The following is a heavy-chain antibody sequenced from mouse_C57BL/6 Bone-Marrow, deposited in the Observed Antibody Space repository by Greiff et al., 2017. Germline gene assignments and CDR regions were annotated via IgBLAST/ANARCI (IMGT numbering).Heavy chain of an antibody. Sequence: VQLQQSGAELVKPGASVKLSCTASGFNIKDYYIHWVKQRTEQGLEWIGRIDPEDGETKYAPKFQDKATITADTSSNTAYLQLSRLTSEDTAVYYFTSSLIYYATYYWCQGTTLTVSA. CDR2: IDPEDGET. V-gene: IGHV14-2*01. CDR3: TSSLIYYATYY. J-gene: IGHJ2*01. D-gene: IGHD1-1*01. CDR1: GFNIKDYY.